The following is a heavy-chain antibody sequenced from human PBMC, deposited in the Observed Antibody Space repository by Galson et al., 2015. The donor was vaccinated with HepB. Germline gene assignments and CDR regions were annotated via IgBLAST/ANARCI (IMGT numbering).Heavy chain of an antibody. CDR2: ISGYNGNT. D-gene: IGHD1-7*01. J-gene: IGHJ4*02. CDR3: ARDTGQTGITGTTNFDD. V-gene: IGHV1-18*01. Sequence: SVKVSCKASGYTFISYGLSWVRQAPGQGLEWMGWISGYNGNTNYAQKVQGRVTMTTDTSTNTAYMELRSLRSEDTAVYYCARDTGQTGITGTTNFDDWGQGTLVTVSS. CDR1: GYTFISYG.